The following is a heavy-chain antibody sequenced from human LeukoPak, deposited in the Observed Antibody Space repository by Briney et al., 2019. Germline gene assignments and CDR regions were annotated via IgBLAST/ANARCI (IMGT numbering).Heavy chain of an antibody. Sequence: SETLSLTCTVSGGSVNSGNYYWTWIRQPAGKGLEWIGRIYTSGSTNYNPSLKSRVTISIDASKNQFSLRLSSVTAADTAVYYCAILSITWIYYGMDVWGQGTTVTVSS. D-gene: IGHD2-2*03. V-gene: IGHV4-61*02. J-gene: IGHJ6*02. CDR2: IYTSGST. CDR1: GGSVNSGNYY. CDR3: AILSITWIYYGMDV.